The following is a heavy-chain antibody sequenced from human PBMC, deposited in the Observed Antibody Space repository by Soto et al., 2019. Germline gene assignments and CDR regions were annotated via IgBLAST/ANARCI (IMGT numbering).Heavy chain of an antibody. CDR3: AVPYDSSGYYRETFSGMDV. CDR2: ISSSSSYI. J-gene: IGHJ6*02. CDR1: GFTFSSYS. V-gene: IGHV3-21*01. D-gene: IGHD3-22*01. Sequence: GGSLRLSCAASGFTFSSYSMNWVRQAPGKGLEWVSSISSSSSYIYYADSVKGRFTISRDNAKNSLYLQMNSLRAEDTAVYYCAVPYDSSGYYRETFSGMDVWGQGTTVTVSS.